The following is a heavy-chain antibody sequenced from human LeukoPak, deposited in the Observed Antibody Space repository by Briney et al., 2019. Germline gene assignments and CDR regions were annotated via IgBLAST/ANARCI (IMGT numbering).Heavy chain of an antibody. CDR1: GGTFSSYA. J-gene: IGHJ4*02. CDR3: ARGYDSGYFDY. V-gene: IGHV1-69*13. Sequence: ASVKVSCKASGGTFSSYAISWVRQAPGQGLEWLGGIIPIFGTANYAQKFQGRVTITADESTSTAYMELSSLRSEDTAVYYCARGYDSGYFDYWGQGTLVTVSS. CDR2: IIPIFGTA. D-gene: IGHD3-3*01.